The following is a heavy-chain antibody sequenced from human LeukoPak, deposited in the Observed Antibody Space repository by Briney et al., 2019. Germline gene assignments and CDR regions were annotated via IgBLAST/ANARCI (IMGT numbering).Heavy chain of an antibody. D-gene: IGHD5-18*01. V-gene: IGHV1-24*01. CDR3: VTGFTTMAVDYFDY. Sequence: ASVTVSCTVSGKTLSDLSIHWLRQPPGKGLEWLGGSDPEDGERIYAQMFQGRVTMTEDTSIDTAYMELSSLRSEDTAVYYCVTGFTTMAVDYFDYGGQGTLVTVSP. CDR1: GKTLSDLS. CDR2: SDPEDGER. J-gene: IGHJ4*02.